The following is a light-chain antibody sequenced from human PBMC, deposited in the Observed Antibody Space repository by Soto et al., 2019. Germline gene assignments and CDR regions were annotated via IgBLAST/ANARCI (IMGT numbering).Light chain of an antibody. Sequence: QSALTQPPSTSGTPRQRLTISYSGSTSNIASTTVSWYQQLPGTAPKLRIYGHNQRPSGVPDRFSGSKSGSSASLAISGLQSDDEADYYCGVWDDRLISYIFGAGTKVTVL. CDR3: GVWDDRLISYI. V-gene: IGLV1-44*01. CDR1: TSNIASTT. J-gene: IGLJ1*01. CDR2: GHN.